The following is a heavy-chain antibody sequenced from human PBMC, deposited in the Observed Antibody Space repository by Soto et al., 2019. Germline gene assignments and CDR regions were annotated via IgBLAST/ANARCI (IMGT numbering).Heavy chain of an antibody. D-gene: IGHD1-1*01. V-gene: IGHV3-48*01. Sequence: GGSLRLSCAASGFTFSSYSMNWVRQAPGKGLEWVSYISSSSSTIYYADSVKGRFTISRDNAKNSLYLQMNSLRAEDTAVYYCARSLVGTNRAFDYWGQGTLVTVSS. CDR2: ISSSSSTI. J-gene: IGHJ4*02. CDR1: GFTFSSYS. CDR3: ARSLVGTNRAFDY.